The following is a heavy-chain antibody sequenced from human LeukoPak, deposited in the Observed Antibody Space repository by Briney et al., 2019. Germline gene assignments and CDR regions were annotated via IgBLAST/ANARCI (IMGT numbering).Heavy chain of an antibody. J-gene: IGHJ4*02. CDR3: ASPLIVGATPGFFDY. D-gene: IGHD1-26*01. V-gene: IGHV3-30-3*01. CDR1: GFTFSSYA. CDR2: ISYDGSNK. Sequence: GGSLRLSCAASGFTFSSYAMHWVRQAPGKGLEWVAVISYDGSNKYYADSVKGRFTISRDNSKNTLYLQMHSLRAEDTAVYYCASPLIVGATPGFFDYWGQGTLVTVSS.